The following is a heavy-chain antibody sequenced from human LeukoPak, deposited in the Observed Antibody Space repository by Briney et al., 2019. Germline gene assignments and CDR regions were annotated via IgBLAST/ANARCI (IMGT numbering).Heavy chain of an antibody. J-gene: IGHJ4*02. V-gene: IGHV3-21*01. CDR2: ISSGSTYI. CDR1: GFTFSSYS. CDR3: ARGVSSSWTDFDY. Sequence: PGGSLRLSCAASGFTFSSYSMNWVRQAPGKGLAWVSSISSGSTYIYSADSVKGRFTISRDNAKNSLYLQMNSLTAEDTAVYYCARGVSSSWTDFDYWGQGTLVTVSS. D-gene: IGHD6-13*01.